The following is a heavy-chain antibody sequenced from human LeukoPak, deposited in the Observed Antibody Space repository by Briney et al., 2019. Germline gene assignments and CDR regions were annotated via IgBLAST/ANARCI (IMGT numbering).Heavy chain of an antibody. CDR1: GYTFTSYG. CDR3: AKGVAVAGSGWFDP. J-gene: IGHJ5*02. Sequence: GASVKVSCKASGYTFTSYGISWVRQAPGQGLEWMGWISAYNGNTNYAQKLQGRVTMTTDTSTSTAYMELRSLRSDDTAVYYCAKGVAVAGSGWFDPWGQGTLVTVSS. D-gene: IGHD6-19*01. V-gene: IGHV1-18*01. CDR2: ISAYNGNT.